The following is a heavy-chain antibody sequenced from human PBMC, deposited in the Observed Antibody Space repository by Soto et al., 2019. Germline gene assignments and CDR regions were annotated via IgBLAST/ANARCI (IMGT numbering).Heavy chain of an antibody. V-gene: IGHV3-23*01. CDR3: AKDFRITMVRGVIIEFDY. J-gene: IGHJ4*02. CDR1: GFTFSSYA. Sequence: GGSLRLSCAASGFTFSSYAMSWVRQAPGKGLEWVSAISGSGGSTYYADSVKGRFTISRDNSKNTLYLQMNSLRAEDTAVYYCAKDFRITMVRGVIIEFDYWGQGTLVTVSS. D-gene: IGHD3-10*01. CDR2: ISGSGGST.